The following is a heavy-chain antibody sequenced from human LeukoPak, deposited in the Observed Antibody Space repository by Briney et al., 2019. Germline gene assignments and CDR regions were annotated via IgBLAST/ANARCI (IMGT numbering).Heavy chain of an antibody. J-gene: IGHJ4*02. D-gene: IGHD1-26*01. CDR2: ISGNGDGT. CDR3: ARVVDTGYFDY. Sequence: GSLRLSCAASGFTLSSYSMHWVRQAPGKGLEYVSAISGNGDGTYYANSVEGRFIISRDNSKNTLYLQMGSLRAEDMAVYYCARVVDTGYFDYWGQGTLVTVSS. V-gene: IGHV3-64*01. CDR1: GFTLSSYS.